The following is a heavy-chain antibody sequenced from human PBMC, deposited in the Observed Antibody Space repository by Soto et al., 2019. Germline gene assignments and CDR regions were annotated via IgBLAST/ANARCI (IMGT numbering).Heavy chain of an antibody. CDR3: ARVLDIVVVPAANYKGPPSPVDY. D-gene: IGHD2-2*03. J-gene: IGHJ4*02. CDR1: GYTFTSYG. Sequence: ASVKVSCKASGYTFTSYGISWVRQAPGQGLEWMGWISAYNGNTNYAQKLQGRVTMTTDTSTSTAYMELRSLRSDDTAVYYCARVLDIVVVPAANYKGPPSPVDYWGQGTLVTVSS. V-gene: IGHV1-18*01. CDR2: ISAYNGNT.